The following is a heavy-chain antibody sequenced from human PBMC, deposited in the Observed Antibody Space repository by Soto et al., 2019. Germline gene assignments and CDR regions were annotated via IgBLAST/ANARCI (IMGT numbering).Heavy chain of an antibody. CDR3: AKDRPGVVRDVDGMDV. CDR1: GGSISSYY. V-gene: IGHV4-59*12. J-gene: IGHJ6*02. Sequence: TLSLTCTVSGGSISSYYWSWIRQPPGKGLEWIGYIYYSDSINYNPSLKGRVIISDDTSKNQFSLKLSSVTAADTAVYYCAKDRPGVVRDVDGMDVWGQGTTVTVSS. D-gene: IGHD2-2*01. CDR2: IYYSDSI.